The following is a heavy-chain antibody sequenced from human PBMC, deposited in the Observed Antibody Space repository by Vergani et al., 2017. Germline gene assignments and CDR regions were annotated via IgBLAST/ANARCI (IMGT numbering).Heavy chain of an antibody. D-gene: IGHD3-16*01. V-gene: IGHV4-31*03. CDR1: GGSISSRGYY. J-gene: IGHJ4*02. Sequence: QVQLQESGPGLVKPSQTLSLTCTVSGGSISSRGYYWSWIRQHPGKGLEWIGYIYYSGSTYYNPALKRRVTISVETSKNLFSLKLSAVTAADTAVYYCARGAYDYVWGSYTYFDYWGQGTLVTVSS. CDR2: IYYSGST. CDR3: ARGAYDYVWGSYTYFDY.